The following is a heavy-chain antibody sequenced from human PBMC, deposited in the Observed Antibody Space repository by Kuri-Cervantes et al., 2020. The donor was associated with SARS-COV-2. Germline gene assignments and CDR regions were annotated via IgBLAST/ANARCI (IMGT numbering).Heavy chain of an antibody. CDR2: ISAYNGNT. D-gene: IGHD3-10*01. Sequence: ASVKVSCKAPETTFPNYDINWVRQVTGQGLEWMGWISAYNGNTNYAQKLQGRVTMTTDTSTSTAYMELRSLRSDDTAVYYCARGLGSRVREIDYWGQGTLVTVSS. V-gene: IGHV1-18*01. J-gene: IGHJ4*02. CDR1: ETTFPNYD. CDR3: ARGLGSRVREIDY.